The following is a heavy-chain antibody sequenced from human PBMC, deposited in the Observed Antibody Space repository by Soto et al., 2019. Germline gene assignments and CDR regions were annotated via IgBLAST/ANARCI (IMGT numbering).Heavy chain of an antibody. Sequence: ASVKVSCKASGYTFTSYGIARVRQAPGQGLEWMGWISANNGHTNYAQNLQGRVTLTTDTSTATAYMELRSLRSDGTAVYYCARVQAIAATLGVDPWGQGTLVTVSS. CDR1: GYTFTSYG. J-gene: IGHJ5*02. D-gene: IGHD2-15*01. V-gene: IGHV1-18*04. CDR3: ARVQAIAATLGVDP. CDR2: ISANNGHT.